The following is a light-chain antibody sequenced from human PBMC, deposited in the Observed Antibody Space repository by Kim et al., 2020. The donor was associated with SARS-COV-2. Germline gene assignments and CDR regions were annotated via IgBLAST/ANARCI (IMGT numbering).Light chain of an antibody. V-gene: IGKV3-20*01. Sequence: EIVLTQSPGTLSLSPGERSTLSCRASQSVSSSYLAWYQQKPGQAPRLLIYGASSRATGIPDRFSGSGSGTDFTLTISRVEPEYFAVYYCQQYGSSLATFGGGTKVDIK. CDR1: QSVSSSY. CDR3: QQYGSSLAT. J-gene: IGKJ4*01. CDR2: GAS.